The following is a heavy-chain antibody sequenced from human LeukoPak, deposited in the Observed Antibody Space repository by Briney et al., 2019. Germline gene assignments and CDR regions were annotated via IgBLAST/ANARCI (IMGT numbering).Heavy chain of an antibody. CDR3: AIVSSVAGINY. J-gene: IGHJ4*02. CDR2: ISSSSSTI. Sequence: PGGSLRLSGAASAFTFSSIGINGVGQAQGKGREWVSYISSSSSTIYYADSVKGLFTISRDNAKNSLYLQMNSLRAEDTAVYYCAIVSSVAGINYWGQGTLVTVSS. D-gene: IGHD6-19*01. CDR1: AFTFSSIG. V-gene: IGHV3-48*01.